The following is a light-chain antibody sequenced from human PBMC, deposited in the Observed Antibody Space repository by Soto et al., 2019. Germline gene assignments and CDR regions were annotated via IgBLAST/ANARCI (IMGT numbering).Light chain of an antibody. Sequence: DIQMTQSPPSLSASVGDRVTITCQASHDIGNSLNWYQDKPGQAPKSVIYDAYNLETGVPSTFSGNGYGTDFTFTISSLRPEDIATYYCQKSDHLPLFGPGTRVDMK. V-gene: IGKV1-33*01. CDR2: DAY. CDR3: QKSDHLPL. J-gene: IGKJ3*01. CDR1: HDIGNS.